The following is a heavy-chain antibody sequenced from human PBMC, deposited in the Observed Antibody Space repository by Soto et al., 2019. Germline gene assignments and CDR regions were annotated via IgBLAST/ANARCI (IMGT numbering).Heavy chain of an antibody. CDR3: ARDPPTEYCSGGSCFNY. CDR2: ISAYNGNT. CDR1: GYTFTSYG. Sequence: ASVKVSCKASGYTFTSYGISWVRQAPGQGLEWMGWISAYNGNTNYAQKLQGRVTMTTDTSTSTAYMELRSLRSDDTAMYYCARDPPTEYCSGGSCFNYWGQGTLVTVSS. D-gene: IGHD2-15*01. J-gene: IGHJ4*02. V-gene: IGHV1-18*01.